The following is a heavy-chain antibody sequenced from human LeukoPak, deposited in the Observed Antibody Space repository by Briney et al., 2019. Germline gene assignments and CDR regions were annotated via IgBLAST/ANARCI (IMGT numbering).Heavy chain of an antibody. CDR1: GFTIRSYW. CDR2: IKQDGSEK. CDR3: ARSFGGGYYFFDD. D-gene: IGHD3-10*01. Sequence: GGSLRLSCADSGFTIRSYWMSWVRQAPGKGLEWVANIKQDGSEKYYVASVKGRFTISRDNAKNSLYLQMNSLRVEDTAVYYCARSFGGGYYFFDDWGQGTLVTVSS. J-gene: IGHJ4*02. V-gene: IGHV3-7*01.